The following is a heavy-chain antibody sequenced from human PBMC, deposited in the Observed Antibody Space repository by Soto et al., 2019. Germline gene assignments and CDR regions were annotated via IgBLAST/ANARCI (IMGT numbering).Heavy chain of an antibody. D-gene: IGHD3-16*01. CDR1: GGTFSSYA. V-gene: IGHV1-69*12. CDR3: ARVLPLGLRLGELARRNWYFDL. J-gene: IGHJ2*01. CDR2: IIPIFGTA. Sequence: QVQLVQSGAEVKKPGSSVKVSCKASGGTFSSYAISWVRQAPGQGLEWMGGIIPIFGTANYAQKFQGRVTITADESKSAGYMELSSLRSEDTAEYDCARVLPLGLRLGELARRNWYFDLWGRGTLVTVSS.